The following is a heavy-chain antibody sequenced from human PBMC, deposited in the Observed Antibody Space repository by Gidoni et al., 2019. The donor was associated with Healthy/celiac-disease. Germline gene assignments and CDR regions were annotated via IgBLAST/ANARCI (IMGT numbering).Heavy chain of an antibody. CDR2: INHSGST. CDR1: GGSFRGSY. D-gene: IGHD1-1*01. J-gene: IGHJ4*02. Sequence: QVQLQPWCAGLLKPSEPLSLTCAVYGGSFRGSYWSWIRQPPGKGLEWIGEINHSGSTNYNPSLKSRVTISVDTSKNQFSLKLSSVTAADTAVYYCARVGIGGDGYNLHPPDYWGQGTLVTVSS. CDR3: ARVGIGGDGYNLHPPDY. V-gene: IGHV4-34*01.